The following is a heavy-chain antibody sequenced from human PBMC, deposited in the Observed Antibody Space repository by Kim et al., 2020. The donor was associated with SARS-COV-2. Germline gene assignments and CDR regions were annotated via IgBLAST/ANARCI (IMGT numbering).Heavy chain of an antibody. D-gene: IGHD3-10*01. J-gene: IGHJ4*02. CDR1: GGTFSSYA. CDR3: ARAHTYGSGSYLVLVGLDY. V-gene: IGHV1-69*13. Sequence: SVKVSCKASGGTFSSYAISWVRQAPGQGLEWMGGIIPIFGTANYAQKFQGRVTITADESTSKAYMELSSLRSEDTAVFYCARAHTYGSGSYLVLVGLDYWGQGTLVTVSS. CDR2: IIPIFGTA.